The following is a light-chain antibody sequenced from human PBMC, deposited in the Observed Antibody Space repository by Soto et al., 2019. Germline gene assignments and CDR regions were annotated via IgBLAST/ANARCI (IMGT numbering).Light chain of an antibody. CDR2: SNN. Sequence: QSVLTQPPSASGTPGQRVTISCSGSSSNIGRNTVIWYQQLPGSAPKLLIYSNNQRPSGVPDRFSGSKSGTSASLAISGVQSEDEADYYCAAWDDSLNGVVFGGGTKLTVL. V-gene: IGLV1-44*01. J-gene: IGLJ2*01. CDR1: SSNIGRNT. CDR3: AAWDDSLNGVV.